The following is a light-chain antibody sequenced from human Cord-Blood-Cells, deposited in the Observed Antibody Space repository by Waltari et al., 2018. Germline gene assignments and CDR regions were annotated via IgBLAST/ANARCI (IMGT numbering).Light chain of an antibody. CDR1: SSDVGGYNY. CDR3: CSYAGSYTRV. V-gene: IGLV2-11*01. Sequence: QSALTQPRSVSGSPGQSVTISCTGTSSDVGGYNYVSWYQQHPAKAPKLMLYDVSKRPSGVPDRFSGSKSGNTASLTISGLQAEDEADYYCCSYAGSYTRVFGGGTKLTVL. CDR2: DVS. J-gene: IGLJ3*02.